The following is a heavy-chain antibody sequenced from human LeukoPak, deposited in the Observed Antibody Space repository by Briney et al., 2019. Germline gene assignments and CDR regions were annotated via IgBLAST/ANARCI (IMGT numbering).Heavy chain of an antibody. J-gene: IGHJ3*01. Sequence: ASVKDSCKASGYPFIDYYLHWVRQAPGQGLEWMGCINPNTGDTNSAQNFQCRVIMTRDTSITTAYMELSRLKSDDTALYYCASKGAGHCYDASCMGSFDLWGQGTTVAVSS. CDR1: GYPFIDYY. CDR3: ASKGAGHCYDASCMGSFDL. D-gene: IGHD2-15*01. CDR2: INPNTGDT. V-gene: IGHV1-2*02.